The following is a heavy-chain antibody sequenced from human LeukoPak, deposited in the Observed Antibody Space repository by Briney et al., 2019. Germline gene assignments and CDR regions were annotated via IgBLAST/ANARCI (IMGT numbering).Heavy chain of an antibody. CDR2: IIPIFGTA. Sequence: GASVKVSCRASGGTFSSYAISWVRQAPGQGLEWMGGIIPIFGTANYAQKFQGRVTITTDEPTSTAYMELSSLRSEDTAVYYCARGTGRGYDSSGYFGPWGQGTLVTVSS. CDR3: ARGTGRGYDSSGYFGP. D-gene: IGHD3-22*01. J-gene: IGHJ5*02. V-gene: IGHV1-69*05. CDR1: GGTFSSYA.